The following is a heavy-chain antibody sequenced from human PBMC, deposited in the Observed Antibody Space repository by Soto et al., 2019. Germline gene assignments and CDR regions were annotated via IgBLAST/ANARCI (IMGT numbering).Heavy chain of an antibody. D-gene: IGHD5-12*01. J-gene: IGHJ6*02. V-gene: IGHV1-69*13. CDR2: IIPIFGTA. CDR3: ARPRSRWLRDYGMDV. Sequence: SVKVSCKASGGTFSSYAISWGRQAPGQGLEWMGGIIPIFGTANYAQKFQGRVTITADESTSTAYMELSSLRSEDTAVYYCARPRSRWLRDYGMDVWGQGTTVTVSS. CDR1: GGTFSSYA.